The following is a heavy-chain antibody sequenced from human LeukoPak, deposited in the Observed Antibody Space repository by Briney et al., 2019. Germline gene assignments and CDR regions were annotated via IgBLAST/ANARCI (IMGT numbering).Heavy chain of an antibody. CDR2: ISSDGKST. CDR3: ARDPMADFDY. D-gene: IGHD2-8*01. CDR1: GFTFSTYA. Sequence: GGSLRLSCAATGFTFSTYAFHWVRQAPGTGLEWVAVISSDGKSTIYADSVKGRFTISRDNSKNTLFLQMNSLRTEDTAVYYCARDPMADFDYWGQGALVTVSS. V-gene: IGHV3-30*04. J-gene: IGHJ4*02.